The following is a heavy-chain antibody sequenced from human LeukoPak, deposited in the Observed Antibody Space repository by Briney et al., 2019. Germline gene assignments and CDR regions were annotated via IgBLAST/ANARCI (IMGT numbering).Heavy chain of an antibody. CDR1: GYTFTGYY. J-gene: IGHJ6*03. CDR2: INPNSDGT. V-gene: IGHV1-2*02. CDR3: ARAGRVSYYDSSGYYSAYYYMDV. D-gene: IGHD3-22*01. Sequence: GASVKVSCKASGYTFTGYYMHWVRQAPGQGLEWMGWINPNSDGTNYAQKFQGRVTMTRDTSISTAYMELSRLRSDDTAVYYCARAGRVSYYDSSGYYSAYYYMDVWGKGTTVTVSS.